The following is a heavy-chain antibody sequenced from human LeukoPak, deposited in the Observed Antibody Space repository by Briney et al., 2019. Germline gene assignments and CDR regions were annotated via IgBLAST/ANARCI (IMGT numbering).Heavy chain of an antibody. Sequence: SETLSLTCAVYGGSFSGYYWSWIRRPPGKGLEWIGEINHSGSTNYNPSLKSRVTISVDTSKNQFSLKLSSVTAADTAVYYCARGRVRLDPWGQGTLVTVSS. J-gene: IGHJ5*02. CDR3: ARGRVRLDP. CDR1: GGSFSGYY. CDR2: INHSGST. V-gene: IGHV4-34*01.